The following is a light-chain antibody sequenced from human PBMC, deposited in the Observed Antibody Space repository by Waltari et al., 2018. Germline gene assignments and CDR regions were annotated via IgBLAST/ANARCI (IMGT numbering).Light chain of an antibody. CDR1: QGIHDN. CDR3: QQYNRWPPLT. J-gene: IGKJ4*01. Sequence: ETVMTQSPATLSMSPGERAILSCRASQGIHDNLAWYQQKRGQAPRLLIYRASTRATGIPARFSGSGSGTDFTLTITSLQSEDSALYYCQQYNRWPPLTFGGGTKVEI. V-gene: IGKV3-15*01. CDR2: RAS.